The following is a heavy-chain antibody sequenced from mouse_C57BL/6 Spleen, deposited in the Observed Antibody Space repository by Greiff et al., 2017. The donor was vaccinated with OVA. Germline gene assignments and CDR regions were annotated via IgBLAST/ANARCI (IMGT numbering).Heavy chain of an antibody. J-gene: IGHJ3*01. D-gene: IGHD1-1*01. CDR3: VRQDAYYY. V-gene: IGHV10-1*01. CDR1: GFSFNTYA. CDR2: IRSKSNNYAT. Sequence: EVMLVESGGGLVQPKASLKLSCAASGFSFNTYAMNWVRQAPGKGLEWVARIRSKSNNYATYYADSVKDRFTISRDDSESMLYLQMNNLKTEDTAMYCCVRQDAYYYWGHVTLVTVSA.